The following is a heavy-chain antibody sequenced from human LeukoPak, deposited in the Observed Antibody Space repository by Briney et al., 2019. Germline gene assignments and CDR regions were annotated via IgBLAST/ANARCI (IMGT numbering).Heavy chain of an antibody. D-gene: IGHD6-25*01. CDR3: ATKKTTPRSGFDY. CDR1: GVSISNYY. CDR2: IYFIGNT. J-gene: IGHJ4*02. Sequence: PSETLSLTCAVSGVSISNYYLSWLRQPPGKGLEWIGHIYFIGNTNYNASLKSRVTISLDTSKNHFSLKLTSVTAADTAIYYCATKKTTPRSGFDYWGQGTLGTVSS. V-gene: IGHV4-59*01.